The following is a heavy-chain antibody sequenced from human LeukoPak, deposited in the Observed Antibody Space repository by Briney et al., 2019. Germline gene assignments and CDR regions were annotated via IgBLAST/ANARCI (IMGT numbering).Heavy chain of an antibody. CDR1: GFTFSSYG. V-gene: IGHV3-30*18. D-gene: IGHD3/OR15-3a*01. J-gene: IGHJ6*02. CDR3: AKSDWPTSYYYGMDV. CDR2: ISYDGSNK. Sequence: GRSLRLSCAASGFTFSSYGMHWVRQAPGKGLEWVAVISYDGSNKYYADSVKGRFTISRDNSKNTLYLQMNSLRAEDTAVYYCAKSDWPTSYYYGMDVWGQGTTVTVSS.